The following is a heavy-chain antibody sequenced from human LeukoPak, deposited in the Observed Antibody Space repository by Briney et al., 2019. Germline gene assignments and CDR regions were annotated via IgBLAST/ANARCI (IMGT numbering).Heavy chain of an antibody. CDR1: GGTFSSYA. V-gene: IGHV1-69*13. CDR3: AKDNRLKRGISYYFDY. CDR2: IIPIFGTA. J-gene: IGHJ4*02. Sequence: SVKVSCKASGGTFSSYAISWVRQAPGQGLEWMGGIIPIFGTANYAQKFQGRVTITADESTSTAYMELSSLRSEDTAVYYCAKDNRLKRGISYYFDYWGQGTLVTVSS. D-gene: IGHD3-16*01.